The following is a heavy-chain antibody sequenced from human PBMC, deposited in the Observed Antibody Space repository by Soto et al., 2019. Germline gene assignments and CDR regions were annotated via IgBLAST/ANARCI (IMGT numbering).Heavy chain of an antibody. CDR2: IYYSGST. CDR3: AVGWGTGKTDY. V-gene: IGHV4-59*01. CDR1: GGSINNYS. J-gene: IGHJ4*02. Sequence: SETLSLTCTVSGGSINNYSWNWIRQPPGKGLEWIGYIYYSGSTNYNPSIKSRVTISVDTSKNQFSLKLSSVTAEDTAVYYCAVGWGTGKTDYWGQGNMVTVSS. D-gene: IGHD1-1*01.